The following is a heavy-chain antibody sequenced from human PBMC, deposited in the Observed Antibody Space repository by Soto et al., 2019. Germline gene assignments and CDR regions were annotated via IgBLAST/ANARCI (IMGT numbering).Heavy chain of an antibody. CDR1: GFTFSSYA. CDR2: ISYDGSNK. Sequence: QVQLVESGGGVVQPGRSLRLSCAASGFTFSSYAMHWVRQAPGKGLEGVAVISYDGSNKYYADSVKGRFTISRDNSKNTLYLQMNSLRAEDTAVYYCARNRVTVTTFLDYWGQGTLVTVSS. J-gene: IGHJ4*02. D-gene: IGHD4-17*01. CDR3: ARNRVTVTTFLDY. V-gene: IGHV3-30-3*01.